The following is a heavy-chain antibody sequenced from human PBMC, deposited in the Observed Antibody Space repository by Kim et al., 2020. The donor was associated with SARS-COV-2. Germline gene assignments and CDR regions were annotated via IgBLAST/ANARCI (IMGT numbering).Heavy chain of an antibody. CDR1: GGSISSYY. V-gene: IGHV4-4*07. CDR2: IYTSGST. J-gene: IGHJ3*02. D-gene: IGHD3-16*01. CDR3: ARDSGRLRTFLGTNHDAFDI. Sequence: SETLSLTCTVSGGSISSYYWSWIRQPAGKGLEWIGRIYTSGSTNYNPSLKSRVTMSVDTSKNQFSLKLSSVTAADTAVYYCARDSGRLRTFLGTNHDAFDIWGQGTMVTVSS.